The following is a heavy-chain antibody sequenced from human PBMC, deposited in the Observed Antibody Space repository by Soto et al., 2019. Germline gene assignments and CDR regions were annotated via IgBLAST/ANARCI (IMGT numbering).Heavy chain of an antibody. Sequence: PSETLSLTCAVSGDSVRSSNWWTWVRQSPGKGLEWIGEIYHLGGTNYNPSLKSRVTISVDMAKNQVSLKLSSVTAADTAVYYCATMKEPRGYYYGLNVWGQGTTVTVSS. CDR2: IYHLGGT. D-gene: IGHD1-1*01. V-gene: IGHV4-4*02. CDR3: ATMKEPRGYYYGLNV. CDR1: GDSVRSSNW. J-gene: IGHJ6*02.